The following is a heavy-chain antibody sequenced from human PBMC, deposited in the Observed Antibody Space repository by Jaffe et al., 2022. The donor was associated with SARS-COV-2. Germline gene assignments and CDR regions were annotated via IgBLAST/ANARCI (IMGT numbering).Heavy chain of an antibody. J-gene: IGHJ4*02. Sequence: EAQLVESGGGLVQPGRSLRLSCVASGFTSNDYAMHWVRQIPGKGLEWVAGIYWKSDRRDYGGSVKGRFTISRDNAKNSLYLQMNSLRIEDTALYFCIKDVLPGGADSWGQGTPVTVSS. V-gene: IGHV3-9*02. CDR3: IKDVLPGGADS. D-gene: IGHD3-16*01. CDR1: GFTSNDYA. CDR2: IYWKSDRR.